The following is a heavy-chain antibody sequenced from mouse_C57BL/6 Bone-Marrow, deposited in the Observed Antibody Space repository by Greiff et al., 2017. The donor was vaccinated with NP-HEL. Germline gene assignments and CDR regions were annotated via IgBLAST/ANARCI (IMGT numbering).Heavy chain of an antibody. CDR3: AIRWDYDWFAY. J-gene: IGHJ3*01. CDR1: GYTFTSYW. Sequence: QVQLKQPGAELVKPGASVKVSCKASGYTFTSYWMHWVKQRPGQGLEWIGRIHPSDSDTNYNQKFKGKATLTVDKSSSTAYMQLSSLTSEDSAVYYCAIRWDYDWFAYWGQGTLVTVSA. V-gene: IGHV1-74*01. D-gene: IGHD2-4*01. CDR2: IHPSDSDT.